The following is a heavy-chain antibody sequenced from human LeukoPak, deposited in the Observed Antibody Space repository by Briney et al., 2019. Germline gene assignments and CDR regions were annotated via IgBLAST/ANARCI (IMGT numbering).Heavy chain of an antibody. CDR2: IRGSGGST. CDR3: AKGGLRYFDWPDEGGY. D-gene: IGHD3-9*01. J-gene: IGHJ4*02. Sequence: GGSLRLSCAASGFTFSSYAMSWVRQAPGKGLEWVSAIRGSGGSTYYADSGKGRFTISRDNSKNTLYLQMNSLRAEDTAVYYCAKGGLRYFDWPDEGGYWGQGTLVTVSS. CDR1: GFTFSSYA. V-gene: IGHV3-23*01.